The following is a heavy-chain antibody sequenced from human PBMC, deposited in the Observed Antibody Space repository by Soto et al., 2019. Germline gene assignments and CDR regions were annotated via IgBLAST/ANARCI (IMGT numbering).Heavy chain of an antibody. Sequence: QVQLQESGPGLVKPSQTLSLTCTVSGGSISSGDYYWSWIRQPPGKGLEWIGYIYCSGSTYYNPSLKSRVTISVDTSKNQFSLKLSSVTAADTAVYYCASNYYDSSGYWGAFDIWGQGTMVTVSS. CDR2: IYCSGST. V-gene: IGHV4-30-4*01. CDR3: ASNYYDSSGYWGAFDI. J-gene: IGHJ3*02. CDR1: GGSISSGDYY. D-gene: IGHD3-22*01.